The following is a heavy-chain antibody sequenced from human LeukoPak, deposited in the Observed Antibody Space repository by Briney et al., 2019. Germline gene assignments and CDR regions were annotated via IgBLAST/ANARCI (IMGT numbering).Heavy chain of an antibody. CDR3: ARHWRSHYYDIPV. CDR2: IYYSGST. D-gene: IGHD3-22*01. J-gene: IGHJ6*02. V-gene: IGHV4-59*08. CDR1: GFTFSSYA. Sequence: PGGSLRLSCAASGFTFSSYAMSWIRQPPGKGLEWIGYIYYSGSTNYNPSLKSRVTISVDTSKNQFSLKLSSVTAADTAVYYCARHWRSHYYDIPVWGQGTTVTVSS.